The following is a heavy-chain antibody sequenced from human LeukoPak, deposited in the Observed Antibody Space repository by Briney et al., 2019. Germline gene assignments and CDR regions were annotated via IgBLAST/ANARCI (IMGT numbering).Heavy chain of an antibody. D-gene: IGHD6-19*01. Sequence: GGSLRLSCAASGYTFSSYWMSWVRQAPGKGLEWVANIKQEGSEKYYVDSVKGRFTISRDNAKNSLYLQMNSLRAEDTAVYYCARDPGIAVAGYYYYYMDVWGKGTTVTISS. J-gene: IGHJ6*03. CDR2: IKQEGSEK. CDR3: ARDPGIAVAGYYYYYMDV. V-gene: IGHV3-7*01. CDR1: GYTFSSYW.